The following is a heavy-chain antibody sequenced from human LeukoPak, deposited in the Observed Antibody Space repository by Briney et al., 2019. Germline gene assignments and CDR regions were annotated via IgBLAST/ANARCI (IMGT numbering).Heavy chain of an antibody. V-gene: IGHV4-34*01. CDR2: INHSGST. J-gene: IGHJ4*02. CDR1: GGSFSGYY. D-gene: IGHD7-27*01. CDR3: ARHQHWEIDY. Sequence: PSETLSLTCAVYGGSFSGYYWSWIRQPPGKGLEWIGEINHSGSTNYNPSLKSRVTISVDTSKNQFSLKLSSVTAADTAVYYCARHQHWEIDYWGQGTLVTVSS.